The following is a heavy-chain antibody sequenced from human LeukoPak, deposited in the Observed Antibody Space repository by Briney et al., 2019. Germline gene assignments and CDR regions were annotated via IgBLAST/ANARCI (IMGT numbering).Heavy chain of an antibody. CDR2: INPNSGGT. Sequence: GASVKVSCKASGYTFTSYDINWVRQATGQGLEWMGWINPNSGGTNYAQKFQGRVTMTRDTSISTAYMELSRLRSDDTAVYYCARGSQWLGHFDYWGQGTLVTVSS. CDR1: GYTFTSYD. V-gene: IGHV1-2*02. J-gene: IGHJ4*02. D-gene: IGHD6-19*01. CDR3: ARGSQWLGHFDY.